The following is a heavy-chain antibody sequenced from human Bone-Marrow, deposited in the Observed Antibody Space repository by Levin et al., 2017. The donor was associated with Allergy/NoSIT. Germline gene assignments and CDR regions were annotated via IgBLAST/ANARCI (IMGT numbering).Heavy chain of an antibody. CDR2: IYYSGST. Sequence: SETLSLTCTVSGGSISSYYWSWIRQPPGKGLEWIGYIYYSGSTNYNPSLKSRVTISVDTSKNQFSLKLSSVTAADTAVYYCARLPKLRYFDWLSRQGGGAWGQGTLVTVSS. J-gene: IGHJ5*02. V-gene: IGHV4-59*08. CDR1: GGSISSYY. D-gene: IGHD3-9*01. CDR3: ARLPKLRYFDWLSRQGGGA.